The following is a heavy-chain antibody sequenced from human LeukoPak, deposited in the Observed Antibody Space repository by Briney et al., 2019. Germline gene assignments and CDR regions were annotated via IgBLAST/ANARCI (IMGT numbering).Heavy chain of an antibody. CDR1: GDSISSGDYY. Sequence: PSETLSLTCTVSGDSISSGDYYWSWIRQPAGKGLEWIGRISSSGSTNYNPSLKSRVTISVDTSKNQFSLKLSSVTAADTAVYYCARTGPRSWRSPIDYWGQGTLVTVSS. CDR3: ARTGPRSWRSPIDY. J-gene: IGHJ4*02. V-gene: IGHV4-61*02. D-gene: IGHD1-14*01. CDR2: ISSSGST.